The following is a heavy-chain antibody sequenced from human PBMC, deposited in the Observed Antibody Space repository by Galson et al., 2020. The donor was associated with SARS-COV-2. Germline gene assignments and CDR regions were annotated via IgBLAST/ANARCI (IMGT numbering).Heavy chain of an antibody. D-gene: IGHD3-22*01. CDR1: GFTFSSYA. V-gene: IGHV3-64D*06. Sequence: GGSLRLSCSASGFTFSSYAMHWVRQAPGKGLEYVSAISSNGGSTYYADSVKGRFTISRDNSKNTLYLQMSSLRAEDTAVYYCVTHYYDSSGYYSDFDFWGQGTLVTVSS. CDR2: ISSNGGST. CDR3: VTHYYDSSGYYSDFDF. J-gene: IGHJ4*02.